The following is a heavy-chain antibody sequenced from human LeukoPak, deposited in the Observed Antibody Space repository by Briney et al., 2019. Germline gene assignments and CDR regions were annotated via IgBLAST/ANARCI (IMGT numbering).Heavy chain of an antibody. Sequence: PGGSLRLSCEASGFTFSTYWMSWVRRAPGKGLEWVSSISSSSSYIYYADSVKGRFTISRDNAKNSLYLQMNSLRAEDTAVYYCARDSCSSTSCYTGIGDGHAFDIWGQGTMVTVSS. D-gene: IGHD2-2*02. CDR1: GFTFSTYW. CDR2: ISSSSSYI. J-gene: IGHJ3*02. V-gene: IGHV3-21*01. CDR3: ARDSCSSTSCYTGIGDGHAFDI.